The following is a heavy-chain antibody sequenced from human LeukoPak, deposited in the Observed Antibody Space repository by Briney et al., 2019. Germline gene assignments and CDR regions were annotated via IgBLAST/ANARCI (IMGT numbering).Heavy chain of an antibody. Sequence: ASVKVSCKASGYMFTGYYIHWVRQAPGRGLEWMGWINPNSGDTHFAQKFQGRVTMTRDTSITTAYMDLSSLRSDDTAVYYCARGSGLSLDSSGSSGSHWGQGTLVTVSS. D-gene: IGHD3-22*01. CDR3: ARGSGLSLDSSGSSGSH. V-gene: IGHV1-2*02. CDR1: GYMFTGYY. J-gene: IGHJ4*02. CDR2: INPNSGDT.